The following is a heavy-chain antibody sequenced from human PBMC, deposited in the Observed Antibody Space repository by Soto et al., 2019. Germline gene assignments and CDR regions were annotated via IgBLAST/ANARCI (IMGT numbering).Heavy chain of an antibody. CDR2: IYWDDDT. CDR3: AHSLYCTGDHCYPWGGVFDV. CDR1: GFSLNTYGVG. Sequence: QITLKESVPTLVKPTQPLTLTCSFSGFSLNTYGVGVSWIRQPPGKALEWLALIYWDDDTRYSPSLKSRLSITKENSKNQAVLTMTNMDPVDTATYYCAHSLYCTGDHCYPWGGVFDVWGQWTMVTVSS. D-gene: IGHD2-8*02. J-gene: IGHJ3*01. V-gene: IGHV2-5*02.